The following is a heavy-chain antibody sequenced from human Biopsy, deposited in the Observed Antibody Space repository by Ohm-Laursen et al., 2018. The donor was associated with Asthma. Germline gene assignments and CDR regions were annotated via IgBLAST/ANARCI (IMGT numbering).Heavy chain of an antibody. D-gene: IGHD1-26*01. CDR2: THHIGYT. V-gene: IGHV4-34*01. CDR3: SRGSSSRLSQWELLVSGGKRAHSYYCMDV. CDR1: GGSFSSNY. Sequence: SVTLSLTCPAYGGSFSSNYWSRIRQTPGKGLEWLGDTHHIGYTNYNPFLSSRLTLSVDTSKNQFPLRLTSVTAADTDVYYCSRGSSSRLSQWELLVSGGKRAHSYYCMDVWGQGTTVTVSS. J-gene: IGHJ6*02.